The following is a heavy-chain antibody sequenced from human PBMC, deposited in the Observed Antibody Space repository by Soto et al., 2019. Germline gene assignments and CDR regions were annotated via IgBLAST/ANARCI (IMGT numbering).Heavy chain of an antibody. Sequence: GASVKVSCKASGGTFSSCAISWVRQAPGQGLEWMGGIIPIFGTANYAQKFQGRVTITADESTSTAYMELSSLRSGDTAVYYCARLDSSGYYLGAFDIWGQGTMVTVSS. CDR1: GGTFSSCA. J-gene: IGHJ3*02. D-gene: IGHD3-22*01. CDR3: ARLDSSGYYLGAFDI. V-gene: IGHV1-69*13. CDR2: IIPIFGTA.